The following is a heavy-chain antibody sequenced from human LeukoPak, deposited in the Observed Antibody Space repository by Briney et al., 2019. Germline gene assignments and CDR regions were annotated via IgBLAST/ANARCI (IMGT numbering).Heavy chain of an antibody. CDR1: GFTFSSYA. J-gene: IGHJ4*02. Sequence: GGSLGLSCVASGFTFSSYAMGWVRQAPGKGLEWVSSITGGGGGTYYADSVKGRFTVSRDNSKSTLYLQMDSLRAEDTAGYFCAKGPSASQRYHFDYWGQGTLVTVSS. CDR3: AKGPSASQRYHFDY. V-gene: IGHV3-23*01. CDR2: ITGGGGGT. D-gene: IGHD3-9*01.